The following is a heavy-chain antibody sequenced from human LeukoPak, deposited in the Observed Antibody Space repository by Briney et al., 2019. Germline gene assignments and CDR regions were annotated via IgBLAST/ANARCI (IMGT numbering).Heavy chain of an antibody. V-gene: IGHV3-23*01. D-gene: IGHD6-13*01. CDR3: AKETGSSWYKRDRFDP. Sequence: GGSLRLSCAASGFTFSSYAMSWVRQAPGKGLEWVSAISGSGGSTYYADSVKGRFTISRDNSKNTLYLQMNSLRAEDTAVYYCAKETGSSWYKRDRFDPWGQGTLVTVSS. CDR1: GFTFSSYA. J-gene: IGHJ5*02. CDR2: ISGSGGST.